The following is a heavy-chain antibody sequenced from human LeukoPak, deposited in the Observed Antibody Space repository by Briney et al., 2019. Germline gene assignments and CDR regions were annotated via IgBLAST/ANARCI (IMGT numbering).Heavy chain of an antibody. V-gene: IGHV4-34*01. CDR3: ARIAAAPGDY. Sequence: PSETLSLTRTVSGGSISSYYWSWIRQPPGKGLEWIGEINHNGSTNYNPSLKSRVTISVDTSKNQFSLKLSSVTAADTAVYYCARIAAAPGDYWGQGTLVTVSS. D-gene: IGHD6-13*01. J-gene: IGHJ4*02. CDR2: INHNGST. CDR1: GGSISSYY.